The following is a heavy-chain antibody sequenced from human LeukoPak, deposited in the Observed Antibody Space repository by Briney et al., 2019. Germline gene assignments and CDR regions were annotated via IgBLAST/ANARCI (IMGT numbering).Heavy chain of an antibody. Sequence: PGRSLRLSCAASGLTFSSYAMHWVRQAPGKGLEWVAVISYDGSNKYYADSVKGRFTISRDNSKNTLYLQMNSLRAEDTAVYYCARDRQWLVSRFLLDYWGQGTLVTVSS. D-gene: IGHD6-19*01. J-gene: IGHJ4*02. CDR3: ARDRQWLVSRFLLDY. CDR2: ISYDGSNK. V-gene: IGHV3-30*04. CDR1: GLTFSSYA.